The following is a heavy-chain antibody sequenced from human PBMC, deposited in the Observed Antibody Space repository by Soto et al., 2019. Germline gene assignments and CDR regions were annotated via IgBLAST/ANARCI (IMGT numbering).Heavy chain of an antibody. V-gene: IGHV3-21*01. J-gene: IGHJ4*02. Sequence: GGSLRLSCAASGFTFSSYSMNWVRQAPGKGLEWVSSISSSSSYIYYADSVKGRFTISRDNAKNSLYLQMNSLRAEDTAVYYCATLGYCSGGSCYSMAHWGQGTLVTVSS. CDR1: GFTFSSYS. CDR3: ATLGYCSGGSCYSMAH. CDR2: ISSSSSYI. D-gene: IGHD2-15*01.